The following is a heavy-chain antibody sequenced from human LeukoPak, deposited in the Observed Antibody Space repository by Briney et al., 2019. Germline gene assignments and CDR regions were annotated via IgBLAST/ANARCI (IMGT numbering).Heavy chain of an antibody. J-gene: IGHJ3*02. CDR2: ISRSGTTI. Sequence: PGGSLRLSCAASGFTFSSYEMNWVRQAPGKGLEWVSSISRSGTTIYYADSVKGRFTISRDNRKNSLYLQMNSLTAEDTAVYYCARRTETFDIWGQGTMVTVSS. V-gene: IGHV3-48*03. CDR3: ARRTETFDI. CDR1: GFTFSSYE. D-gene: IGHD1-14*01.